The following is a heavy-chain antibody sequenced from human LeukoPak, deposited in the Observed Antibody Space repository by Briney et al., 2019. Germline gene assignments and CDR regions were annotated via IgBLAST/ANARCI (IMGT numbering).Heavy chain of an antibody. V-gene: IGHV3-30*18. CDR2: ISYDGSNK. CDR3: AKAGDYGSGSYYNPPPDY. CDR1: GFTFSSYG. Sequence: GGSLRLSCAASGFTFSSYGMHWVRQAPGKGLEWVAVISYDGSNKYYADSVKGRFTISRDNSKNTLYLQMNSLRAEDTAVYYCAKAGDYGSGSYYNPPPDYWGQGTLVTVSS. D-gene: IGHD3-10*01. J-gene: IGHJ4*02.